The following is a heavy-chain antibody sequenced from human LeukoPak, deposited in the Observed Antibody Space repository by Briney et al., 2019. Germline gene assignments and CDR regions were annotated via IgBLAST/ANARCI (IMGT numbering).Heavy chain of an antibody. CDR2: ITTDETT. CDR3: AKDWFATTDY. J-gene: IGHJ4*02. V-gene: IGHV3-74*01. CDR1: GFPFSVAW. D-gene: IGHD1/OR15-1a*01. Sequence: GGSLGLSCAASGFPFSVAWMHWFRQVPGKGLMWVSRITTDETTTYADSVRGRFSISRDDAKNTVYLQMNSLRVEDTAVYYCAKDWFATTDYWGQGILVTVSS.